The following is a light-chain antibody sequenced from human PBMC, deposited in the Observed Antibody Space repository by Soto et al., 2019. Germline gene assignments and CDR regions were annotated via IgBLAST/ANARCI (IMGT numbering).Light chain of an antibody. V-gene: IGKV3-11*01. CDR3: QQRSAWPIT. CDR2: DAS. J-gene: IGKJ4*01. CDR1: QSVGND. Sequence: IVLTQSPATLSLSPGERATLSCRTSQSVGNDLAWYQVNPGQAPRLLIFDASNRATGVPPRFSGSRSGTGFTLTINSLDPEDFGLYYCQQRSAWPITFGGGTKVDIK.